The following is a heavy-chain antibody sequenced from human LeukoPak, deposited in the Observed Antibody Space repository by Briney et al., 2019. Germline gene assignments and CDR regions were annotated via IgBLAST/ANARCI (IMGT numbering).Heavy chain of an antibody. CDR1: GFSFTTYW. CDR2: IKEDGSDK. Sequence: GGSLRLSCAATGFSFTTYWMSWVRQAPGKGLEWVANIKEDGSDKYYVDSVKGRFTISRDNAKNSLYLQMNSLRAEDTAVYYCAKYYSNYVDSYFPNWGQGTLVTVSS. CDR3: AKYYSNYVDSYFPN. V-gene: IGHV3-7*03. D-gene: IGHD4-11*01. J-gene: IGHJ4*02.